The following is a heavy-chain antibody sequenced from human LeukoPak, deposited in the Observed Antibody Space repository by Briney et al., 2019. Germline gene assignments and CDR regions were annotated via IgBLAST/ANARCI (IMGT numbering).Heavy chain of an antibody. D-gene: IGHD2-2*01. CDR3: ARLGFCTSTSCP. Sequence: SETLSLTCTVSGGSVGSSTYYWGWIRQPPGKGLEWIASIAYSGSTYNPSLKSRVAISVDTSKNQFSLKLSSVTAADTAVYYCARLGFCTSTSCPWGQGTLVTVSS. CDR2: IAYSGST. V-gene: IGHV4-39*01. CDR1: GGSVGSSTYY. J-gene: IGHJ5*02.